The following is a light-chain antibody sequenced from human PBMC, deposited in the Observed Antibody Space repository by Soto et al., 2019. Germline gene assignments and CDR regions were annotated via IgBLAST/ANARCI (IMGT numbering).Light chain of an antibody. J-gene: IGLJ2*01. Sequence: QSALTQPASVSGSPGQSITISCTGTSSDVGSYKFVSWYQQHPVKAPKLMIYEGSKRPSGVSNRFSGSESGNTASLTISGLQAEDEADYYCCSYAGSSTVVFGGGTKLTVL. CDR2: EGS. V-gene: IGLV2-23*01. CDR1: SSDVGSYKF. CDR3: CSYAGSSTVV.